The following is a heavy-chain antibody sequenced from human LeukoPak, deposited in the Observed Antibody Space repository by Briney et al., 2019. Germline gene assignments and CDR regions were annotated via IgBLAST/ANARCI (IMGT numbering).Heavy chain of an antibody. V-gene: IGHV4-39*07. D-gene: IGHD3-16*01. Sequence: TSETLSLTCTVSGGSISGSSYYWGWVRQPPGKGLEWIGSIYYSGSTYYNPSLKSRVIISVDTSKNQFSLKMTSVTAADTAVYYCASRLAAGFEGYFDYWGQGILVTVSS. CDR2: IYYSGST. CDR3: ASRLAAGFEGYFDY. J-gene: IGHJ4*02. CDR1: GGSISGSSYY.